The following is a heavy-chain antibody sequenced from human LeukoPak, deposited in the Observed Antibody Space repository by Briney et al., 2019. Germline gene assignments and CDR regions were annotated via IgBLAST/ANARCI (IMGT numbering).Heavy chain of an antibody. CDR2: IYHSGST. CDR1: GGSISSSNW. V-gene: IGHV4-4*02. D-gene: IGHD3-22*01. Sequence: PSETLSLTCAVSGGSISSSNWWSWVRQPPGKGLEWIGEIYHSGSTNYNPSLKSRVTISVDKSKNQFSLKLSSVTAADTAVYYCARDGNYYDSSGYPEDAFDIWGQGTMVTVSS. J-gene: IGHJ3*02. CDR3: ARDGNYYDSSGYPEDAFDI.